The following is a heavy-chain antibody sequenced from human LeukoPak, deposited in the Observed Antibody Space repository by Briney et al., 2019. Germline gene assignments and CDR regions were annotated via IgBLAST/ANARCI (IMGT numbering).Heavy chain of an antibody. CDR2: INDSGRT. D-gene: IGHD4-17*01. Sequence: SETLSLTCSVSGGSISSFRSSDSYWGWVRQPPGEGLEWIGIINDSGRTYFNPSLKSRVTMSVDTSKNQFSLKLSSVTAADTAVYYCARHGGAYGDYAELIQFDYWGQGTLVTVSS. CDR1: GGSISSFRSSDSY. CDR3: ARHGGAYGDYAELIQFDY. V-gene: IGHV4-39*01. J-gene: IGHJ4*02.